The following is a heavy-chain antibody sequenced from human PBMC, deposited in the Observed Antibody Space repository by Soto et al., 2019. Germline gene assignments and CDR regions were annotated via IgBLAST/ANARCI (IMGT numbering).Heavy chain of an antibody. CDR2: VSSSGNT. J-gene: IGHJ6*02. D-gene: IGHD3-9*01. Sequence: QVQLQESGPGLVKPSETLSLTCTVSGDSLGNYYWFWIRQPVGKGLVGIGRVSSSGNTNANPTLNSRATMSIDTSKNQLFLRLRSVTAADTAVYYCARADYEILTGSYAMDVWGQGTTVTVSS. CDR1: GDSLGNYY. CDR3: ARADYEILTGSYAMDV. V-gene: IGHV4-4*07.